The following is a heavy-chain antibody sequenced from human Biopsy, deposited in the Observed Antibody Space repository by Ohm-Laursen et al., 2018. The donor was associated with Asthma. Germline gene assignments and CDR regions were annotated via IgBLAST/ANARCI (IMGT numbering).Heavy chain of an antibody. D-gene: IGHD6-19*01. CDR1: GFTFRSSA. Sequence: GSLRLSCTASGFTFRSSAMSWVRQAPGKGLERVSAITGSGGTTYYADSVRGRFTIPRDNSKSTLFLQMDSLSAEDTAVYYCAKDFRGIAVAGDRGFDYWGQGTLVTVSS. V-gene: IGHV3-23*01. CDR2: ITGSGGTT. J-gene: IGHJ4*02. CDR3: AKDFRGIAVAGDRGFDY.